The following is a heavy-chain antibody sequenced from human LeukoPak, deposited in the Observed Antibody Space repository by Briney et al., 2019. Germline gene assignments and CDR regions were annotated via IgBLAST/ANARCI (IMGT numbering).Heavy chain of an antibody. Sequence: GGSLRLSCAASGFTFSSYGMHWVRQAPGKGLEWVAVIWYDGSNKYYADSVKGRFTISRDNSKNTLYLQMNSLRAEDTAVYYCAKATCYYDSSGYDYWGQGTLVTVSS. CDR1: GFTFSSYG. D-gene: IGHD3-22*01. CDR3: AKATCYYDSSGYDY. V-gene: IGHV3-33*06. CDR2: IWYDGSNK. J-gene: IGHJ4*02.